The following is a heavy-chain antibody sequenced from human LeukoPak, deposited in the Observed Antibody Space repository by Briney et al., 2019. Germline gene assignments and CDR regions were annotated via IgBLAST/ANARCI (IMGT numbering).Heavy chain of an antibody. CDR1: GGSFSGYY. Sequence: PSETLSLTCAVYGGSFSGYYWTWIRQAPGKGLEWVSGISGTGGSTSYADSLKGRFTISRDNSKNTLYLQMNSLRAEDTAVYYCAQGRVQAPYFFDYWGQGTLVTVSS. J-gene: IGHJ4*02. CDR3: AQGRVQAPYFFDY. D-gene: IGHD3-10*01. V-gene: IGHV3-23*01. CDR2: ISGTGGST.